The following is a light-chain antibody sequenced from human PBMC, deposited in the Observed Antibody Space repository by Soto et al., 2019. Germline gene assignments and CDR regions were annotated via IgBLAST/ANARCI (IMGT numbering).Light chain of an antibody. CDR3: QQSYSTRLT. Sequence: DIQMTQSPSSLSASVGDRVTITCRASQSISSYLNWYQQKPGKAPKLLIYAASSLQSGVPSRFRGSGSGTDFTLTISSLQPEDFATYYWQQSYSTRLTGGGGTKVEIK. CDR1: QSISSY. CDR2: AAS. J-gene: IGKJ4*01. V-gene: IGKV1-39*01.